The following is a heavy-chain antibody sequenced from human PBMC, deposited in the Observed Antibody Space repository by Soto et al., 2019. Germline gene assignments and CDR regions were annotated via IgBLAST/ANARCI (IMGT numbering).Heavy chain of an antibody. D-gene: IGHD1-1*01. V-gene: IGHV4-34*01. CDR2: MSHSGGT. Sequence: QVQLQQWGAGLLKPSETLSLTCAVYGGFVSSGSYYWSWIRQPPGKGLEWIGEMSHSGGTHFNPSLQSRVTISVDTSKTQFSLSMSSVTAADTALYYCARVERGTVTTVVDAFDIWGPGTMVTVSS. CDR1: GGFVSSGSYY. J-gene: IGHJ3*02. CDR3: ARVERGTVTTVVDAFDI.